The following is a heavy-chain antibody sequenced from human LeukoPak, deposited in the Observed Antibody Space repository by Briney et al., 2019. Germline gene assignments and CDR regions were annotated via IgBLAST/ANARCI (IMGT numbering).Heavy chain of an antibody. J-gene: IGHJ4*02. V-gene: IGHV4-34*01. CDR1: GGSFSGYY. CDR2: INHSGST. Sequence: SETLSLTCAVYGGSFSGYYWSWIRQPPGKGLEWIGEINHSGSTNYNPSLKSRVTISVDTSKNQFSLKLSSVTAADTAVYYCARGAVAGLFDYWGQGTLVTVSS. D-gene: IGHD6-19*01. CDR3: ARGAVAGLFDY.